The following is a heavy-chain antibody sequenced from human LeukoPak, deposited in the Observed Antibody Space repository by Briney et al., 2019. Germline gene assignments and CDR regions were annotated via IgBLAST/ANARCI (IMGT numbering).Heavy chain of an antibody. Sequence: ASVKVSCKASGYTFTSYGISWVRQAPGQGLEWMGWISAYNGNTNYAQKLQGRVTMTTDTYTSTAYMELRSLRSDDTAVYYCARLITTVAGISHWFDPWGQGTLVTVSS. CDR2: ISAYNGNT. CDR1: GYTFTSYG. V-gene: IGHV1-18*01. J-gene: IGHJ5*02. CDR3: ARLITTVAGISHWFDP. D-gene: IGHD6-19*01.